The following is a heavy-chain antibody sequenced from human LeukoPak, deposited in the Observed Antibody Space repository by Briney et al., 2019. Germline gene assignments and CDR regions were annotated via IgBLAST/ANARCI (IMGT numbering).Heavy chain of an antibody. Sequence: GGSLRLSCAASGFTFSTYSMNWVRQAPGKGLEWVSSISSSSSYIYYADSVKGRFTISRDNAKNSLYLQMNSLRAEDTAVYYCARDGDYYYDSSGYYYWGQGTLVTVSS. D-gene: IGHD3-22*01. CDR2: ISSSSSYI. CDR1: GFTFSTYS. V-gene: IGHV3-21*01. CDR3: ARDGDYYYDSSGYYY. J-gene: IGHJ4*02.